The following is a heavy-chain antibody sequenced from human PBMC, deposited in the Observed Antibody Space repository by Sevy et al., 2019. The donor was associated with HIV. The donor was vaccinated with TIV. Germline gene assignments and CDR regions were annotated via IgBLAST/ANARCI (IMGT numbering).Heavy chain of an antibody. CDR2: ISSSSSTI. J-gene: IGHJ4*02. V-gene: IGHV3-48*02. CDR3: ARDGDPYYYDSSGYYLQPSFDY. D-gene: IGHD3-22*01. Sequence: GGSLRLSCAASGFTFSSYSMNWVRQAPGKGLEWVSYISSSSSTIYYADSVKGRFTISRDNAKNSLYLQMNSLRDEETAVYYCARDGDPYYYDSSGYYLQPSFDYWGQGTLVTVSS. CDR1: GFTFSSYS.